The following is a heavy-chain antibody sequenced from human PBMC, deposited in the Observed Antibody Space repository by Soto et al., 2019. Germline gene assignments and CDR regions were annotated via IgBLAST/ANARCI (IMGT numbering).Heavy chain of an antibody. D-gene: IGHD3-3*01. CDR2: IKQDGSEK. J-gene: IGHJ6*03. Sequence: GGSLRLSCAASGFTFSSYWMSWVRQAPGKGLEWVANIKQDGSEKYYVDSVKGRFTISRDKAKNSLYLQMNSLRAEDTAVYYCARTYYDFWSGYYTVSDYYYMDVWGKGTTVTVSS. V-gene: IGHV3-7*01. CDR3: ARTYYDFWSGYYTVSDYYYMDV. CDR1: GFTFSSYW.